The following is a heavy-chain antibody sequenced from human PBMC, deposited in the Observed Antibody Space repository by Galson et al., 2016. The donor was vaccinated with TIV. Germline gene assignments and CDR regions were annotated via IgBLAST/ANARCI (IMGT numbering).Heavy chain of an antibody. Sequence: SVKVSCKASGYTFSIYVMHWVRQAPGQGLEWMGGVIPLSGTTYARKFRDRLTITVDESTKTTYMDLTNLRSDDTAEYYCSRGGHYALDVWGQGTTVIVSS. CDR1: GYTFSIYV. J-gene: IGHJ6*02. V-gene: IGHV1-69*13. D-gene: IGHD3-16*01. CDR3: SRGGHYALDV. CDR2: VIPLSGT.